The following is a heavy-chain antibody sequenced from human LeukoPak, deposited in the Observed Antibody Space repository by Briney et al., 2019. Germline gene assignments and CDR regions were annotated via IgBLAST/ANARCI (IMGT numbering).Heavy chain of an antibody. D-gene: IGHD3-22*01. Sequence: PGGSLRLSCAASGFTFSSYWTSWVRQAPGKGLEWVANIKQDGSEKYYVDSVKGRFTISRDNAKNSLYLQMNSLRAEDTAVYYCAREYCYDSSGYYYVWGQGTLVTVSS. J-gene: IGHJ4*02. CDR3: AREYCYDSSGYYYV. CDR1: GFTFSSYW. V-gene: IGHV3-7*01. CDR2: IKQDGSEK.